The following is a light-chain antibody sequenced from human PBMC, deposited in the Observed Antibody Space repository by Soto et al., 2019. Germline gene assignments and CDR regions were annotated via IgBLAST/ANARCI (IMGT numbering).Light chain of an antibody. V-gene: IGLV1-44*01. Sequence: QSVLTQPPSASGTPGQRVTISCSGSSSNIGSNTVNWYQQLPGTAPKLLMYSNNQRPSGVPDRFSGSKSGTSASLAISGLQYEDEADYYCAAWDDSLNGWVFGGGTKLTVL. CDR1: SSNIGSNT. CDR2: SNN. CDR3: AAWDDSLNGWV. J-gene: IGLJ3*02.